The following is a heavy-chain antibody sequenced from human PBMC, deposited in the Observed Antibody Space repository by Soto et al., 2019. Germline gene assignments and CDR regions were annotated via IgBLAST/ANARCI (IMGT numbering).Heavy chain of an antibody. V-gene: IGHV3-23*01. CDR3: AKAFPPYYGSGCSYYFTF. Sequence: EVQLLESGGGLVQPGGSLTLSCAASGFTFSSYAMSWVRQAPGKGLEWVSAISGSGLNTYYAESVKGRFTISRDNSKNTLYLQLNSLRAEDTAIYYCAKAFPPYYGSGCSYYFTFWGQGTLVTVSS. J-gene: IGHJ4*02. CDR2: ISGSGLNT. D-gene: IGHD3-10*01. CDR1: GFTFSSYA.